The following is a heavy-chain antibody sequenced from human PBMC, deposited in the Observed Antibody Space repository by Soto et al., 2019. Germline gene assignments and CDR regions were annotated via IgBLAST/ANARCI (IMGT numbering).Heavy chain of an antibody. CDR1: GDTFSSYA. CDR2: IIPIFGTA. CDR3: ARSRIVGATTGYYYYYYGMDV. Sequence: SVKVSCEASGDTFSSYAISWVRQAPGQGLEWMGGIIPIFGTANYAQKFQGRVTITADESTSTAYMELSSLRSEDTAVYYCARSRIVGATTGYYYYYYGMDVWGQGTTVTVSS. V-gene: IGHV1-69*01. J-gene: IGHJ6*02. D-gene: IGHD1-26*01.